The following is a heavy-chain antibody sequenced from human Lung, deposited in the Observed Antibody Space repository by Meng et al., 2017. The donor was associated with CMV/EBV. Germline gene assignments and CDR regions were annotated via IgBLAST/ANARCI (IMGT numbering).Heavy chain of an antibody. J-gene: IGHJ4*02. D-gene: IGHD3-16*01. V-gene: IGHV3-23*01. CDR3: AKKGGDGALHYFDY. Sequence: GESXKISCAASGFIFSNYAMSWVGQAPGKGLEWISFMSGSGSMMFYVDSVRGRFTISRDSSKNTLYLQMNSLRAEDTAVYYCAKKGGDGALHYFDYWGQGXLVTVSS. CDR2: MSGSGSMM. CDR1: GFIFSNYA.